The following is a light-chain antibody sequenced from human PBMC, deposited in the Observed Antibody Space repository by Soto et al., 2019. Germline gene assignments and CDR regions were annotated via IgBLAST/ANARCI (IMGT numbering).Light chain of an antibody. Sequence: DIQMTQSPSSLSASVGDSLTITCRASQYISTYLNWYQQKPGXAXXLLIYVASNLQSGVPSRFSGSGSGTDFTLTISSLQPEDIATYYCQESYSTSFGQGTKVDI. CDR2: VAS. J-gene: IGKJ1*01. V-gene: IGKV1-39*01. CDR3: QESYSTS. CDR1: QYISTY.